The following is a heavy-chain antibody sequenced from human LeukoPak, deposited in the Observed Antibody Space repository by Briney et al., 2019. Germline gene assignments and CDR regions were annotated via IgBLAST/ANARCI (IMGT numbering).Heavy chain of an antibody. J-gene: IGHJ4*02. Sequence: PGGSLRLSCAASGFTFSSYAMSWVRQAPGKGLEWVSAVTGSGGSTYYADSVKGRFTISRDNSKNTLYLQMNSLRAEDTAVYYCAKLIPAYCRSTSCYRAPFDYWGQGTLVTVSS. CDR1: GFTFSSYA. D-gene: IGHD2-2*02. V-gene: IGHV3-23*01. CDR2: VTGSGGST. CDR3: AKLIPAYCRSTSCYRAPFDY.